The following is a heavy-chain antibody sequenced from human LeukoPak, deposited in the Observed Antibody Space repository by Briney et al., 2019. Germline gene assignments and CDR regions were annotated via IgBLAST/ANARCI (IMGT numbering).Heavy chain of an antibody. J-gene: IGHJ4*02. Sequence: PGGSLRLSCAVSGLRFGSFWMSWVRQAPGKGLEWVANINQDGSEKYFVDSVRGRFTISRDNSKNSLHLQMNTLRAEDTAVYYSARERDGRFFDYWGQGTLVTVSS. CDR2: INQDGSEK. V-gene: IGHV3-7*01. D-gene: IGHD5-24*01. CDR3: ARERDGRFFDY. CDR1: GLRFGSFW.